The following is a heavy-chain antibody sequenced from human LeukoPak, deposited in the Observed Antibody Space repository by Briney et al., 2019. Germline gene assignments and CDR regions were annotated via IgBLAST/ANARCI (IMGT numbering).Heavy chain of an antibody. D-gene: IGHD3-10*01. J-gene: IGHJ4*02. CDR2: ISGSGGST. CDR3: AKERVLWFGEPWDY. Sequence: GGSLRLSCAASGFTFSSYAMSWVRQAPGKGLEGVSAISGSGGSTYYADSVKGRFTISRDNSKNTLYLQMNSLRAEDTAVYYCAKERVLWFGEPWDYWGQGTLVTVSS. CDR1: GFTFSSYA. V-gene: IGHV3-23*01.